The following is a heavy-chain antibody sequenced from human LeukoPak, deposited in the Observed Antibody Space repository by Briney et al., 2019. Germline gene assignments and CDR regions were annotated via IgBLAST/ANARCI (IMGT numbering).Heavy chain of an antibody. CDR1: GYTFTSYG. CDR2: ISAYNGNT. J-gene: IGHJ4*02. V-gene: IGHV1-18*01. D-gene: IGHD2-2*01. CDR3: ARLGYCSSTSCSGPSDY. Sequence: ASVKVSCKASGYTFTSYGISWVRQAPGQGLEWMGWISAYNGNTNYAQTLQGRVTMTTDTSTSTAYMELRSLRSDGTAVYYCARLGYCSSTSCSGPSDYWGQGTLVTVSS.